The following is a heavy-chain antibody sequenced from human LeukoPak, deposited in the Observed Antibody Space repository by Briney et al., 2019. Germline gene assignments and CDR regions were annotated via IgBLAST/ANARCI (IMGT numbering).Heavy chain of an antibody. J-gene: IGHJ4*02. V-gene: IGHV3-30-3*01. Sequence: TGGSLRLSSAASGLTFSSYAMHWVRQAPGKGLEWVAVISYDGSNKYYADSVKGRFTISRDNSKNTLYLQMNSLRAEDTAVYYCARDQRQWLVTPPGYWGQGTLVTVSS. CDR3: ARDQRQWLVTPPGY. D-gene: IGHD6-19*01. CDR1: GLTFSSYA. CDR2: ISYDGSNK.